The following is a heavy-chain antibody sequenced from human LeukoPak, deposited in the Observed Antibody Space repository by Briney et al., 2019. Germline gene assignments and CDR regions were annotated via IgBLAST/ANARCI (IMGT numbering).Heavy chain of an antibody. CDR2: ISYDGSNK. CDR1: GFTFSSYA. D-gene: IGHD6-19*01. J-gene: IGHJ4*02. V-gene: IGHV3-30-3*01. Sequence: PGGSLRLSCAASGFTFSSYAMHWVRQAPGKGLEWVAVISYDGSNKYYADSVKGRFTISRDNSENTLYLQMNSLRAEDTAVYYRARRGSSGCFDYWGQGTLVTVSS. CDR3: ARRGSSGCFDY.